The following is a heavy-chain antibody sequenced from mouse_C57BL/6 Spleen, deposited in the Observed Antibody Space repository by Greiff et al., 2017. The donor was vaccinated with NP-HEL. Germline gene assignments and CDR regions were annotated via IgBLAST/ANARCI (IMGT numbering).Heavy chain of an antibody. J-gene: IGHJ1*03. CDR3: ARRGLYYYGSSVEGYFDV. V-gene: IGHV14-3*01. CDR2: IDPANGNT. D-gene: IGHD1-1*01. CDR1: GFNIKNTY. Sequence: VQLKESVAELVRPGASVKLSCTASGFNIKNTYMHWVKQRPEQGLEWIGRIDPANGNTKYAPKFQGKATITADTSSNTAYLQLSSLTSEDTAIYYCARRGLYYYGSSVEGYFDVWGTGTTVTVSS.